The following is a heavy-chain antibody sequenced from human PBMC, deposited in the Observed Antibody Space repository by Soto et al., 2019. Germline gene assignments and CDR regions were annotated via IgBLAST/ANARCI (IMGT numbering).Heavy chain of an antibody. V-gene: IGHV4-61*01. CDR2: THHSGST. CDR3: ARGGGYCSSTSCYTYFFDY. D-gene: IGHD2-2*01. J-gene: IGHJ4*02. CDR1: SDSVSSSSYY. Sequence: SETLSLTCTVSSDSVSSSSYYWSWVRQPPGKGLEWIGYTHHSGSTNFNPSLKSRVTISVDTSKNQFSLRLSSVTAADTAMYYCARGGGYCSSTSCYTYFFDYWGQGTPVTVSS.